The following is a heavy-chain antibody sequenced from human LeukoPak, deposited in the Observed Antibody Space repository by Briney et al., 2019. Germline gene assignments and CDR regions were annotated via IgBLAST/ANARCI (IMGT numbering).Heavy chain of an antibody. CDR3: ARSTQPYACSPDL. D-gene: IGHD2-2*01. CDR1: GFTFSTFW. J-gene: IGHJ4*02. CDR2: INRDGSPT. V-gene: IGHV3-7*01. Sequence: GGSLRLSCAASGFTFSTFWMAWVRQAPGKGLEWVANINRDGSPTYYVDSVKGRFTISRDNAQNSLYLQMSSLRAEDTAVYYCARSTQPYACSPDLWGQGTLVTVSS.